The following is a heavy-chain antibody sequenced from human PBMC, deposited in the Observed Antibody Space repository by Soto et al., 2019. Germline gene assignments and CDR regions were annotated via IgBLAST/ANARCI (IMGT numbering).Heavy chain of an antibody. D-gene: IGHD6-19*01. CDR1: GFNFSDHY. CDR2: ISGSSRYT. J-gene: IGHJ4*02. V-gene: IGHV3-11*06. CDR3: ARHTSGWHYYDY. Sequence: PGGSLRLSCAASGFNFSDHYMNWVRRAPGKGLEWVSYISGSSRYTNFADSVKGRFTISRDNAKNSLYLQMNSLRVEDTAVYYCARHTSGWHYYDYWGQGTPVTVSS.